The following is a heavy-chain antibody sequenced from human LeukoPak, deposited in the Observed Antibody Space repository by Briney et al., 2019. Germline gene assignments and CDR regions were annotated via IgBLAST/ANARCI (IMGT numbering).Heavy chain of an antibody. CDR1: GFTFSSYG. Sequence: PGGSLRLSCAASGFTFSSYGMHWVRQAPGKGLEWVAVISYDGSNKYYADSVKGRFTISRDNSKNTLYLQMNSLRAEDTAVYYCARGRPNWNYLDYWGQGTLVTVSS. V-gene: IGHV3-30*03. CDR3: ARGRPNWNYLDY. D-gene: IGHD1-1*01. CDR2: ISYDGSNK. J-gene: IGHJ4*02.